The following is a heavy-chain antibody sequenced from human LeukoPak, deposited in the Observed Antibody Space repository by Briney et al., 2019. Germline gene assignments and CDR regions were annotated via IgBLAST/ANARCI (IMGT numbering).Heavy chain of an antibody. CDR3: ARRGITGTTSHYYYYMDV. J-gene: IGHJ6*03. Sequence: GGSLRLSCAASGFTFDDYGMSWVRQAPGKGLEWVSGINWNGGSTGYADSVKGRFTISRDNAKNSLYLQMNSLRAEDTAVYYCARRGITGTTSHYYYYMDVWGKGTTVTVSS. D-gene: IGHD1-20*01. CDR1: GFTFDDYG. CDR2: INWNGGST. V-gene: IGHV3-20*04.